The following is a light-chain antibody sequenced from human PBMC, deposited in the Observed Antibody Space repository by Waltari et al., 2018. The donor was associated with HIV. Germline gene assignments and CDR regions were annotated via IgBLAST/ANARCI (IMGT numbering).Light chain of an antibody. CDR1: QTINTY. J-gene: IGKJ1*01. CDR2: AAS. V-gene: IGKV1-39*01. Sequence: IQMTHSPSSLSSSVGDKLPTTCRASQTINTYLNWYQQKPGQAPKLLIYAASRLQSGVPSRFSGSGSGTDFTLTITGLQPEDFATYFCQQSHRTSWTFGQGTKVDVK. CDR3: QQSHRTSWT.